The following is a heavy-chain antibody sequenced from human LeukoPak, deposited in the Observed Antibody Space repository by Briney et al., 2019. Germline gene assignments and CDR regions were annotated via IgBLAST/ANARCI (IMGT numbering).Heavy chain of an antibody. D-gene: IGHD3-3*01. V-gene: IGHV3-48*01. CDR2: ISSSSSTI. CDR1: GFTFSSYS. CDR3: ARSPPDFWSGYFLGYFDL. Sequence: GGSLRLSCAASGFTFSSYSMNWVRQAPGKGLEWVSYISSSSSTIYYADSVKGRFTISRDNAKNSLYLQMNSLRAEDTAVYYCARSPPDFWSGYFLGYFDLWGRGTLVTVSS. J-gene: IGHJ2*01.